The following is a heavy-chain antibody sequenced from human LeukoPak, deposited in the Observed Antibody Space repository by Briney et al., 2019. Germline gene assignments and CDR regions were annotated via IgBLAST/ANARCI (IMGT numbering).Heavy chain of an antibody. CDR2: ISSDGSST. CDR3: ARGVAAAKRFYYYYYMDV. CDR1: GFTFSSYG. J-gene: IGHJ6*03. Sequence: GGSLRLSCAASGFTFSSYGMHWVRQAPGKGLVWVSRISSDGSSTSYADSVKGRFTISRDNAKNTLYLQMNSLRAEDTAVYYCARGVAAAKRFYYYYYMDVWGKGTTVTVSS. V-gene: IGHV3-74*01. D-gene: IGHD6-19*01.